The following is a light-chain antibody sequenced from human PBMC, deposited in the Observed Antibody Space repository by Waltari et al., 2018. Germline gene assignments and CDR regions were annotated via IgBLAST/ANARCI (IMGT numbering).Light chain of an antibody. Sequence: DIVLTQSPGTLSLSPGERATLPCRDTQSLRNKYLAWYHQIPGQAPRLLMFGASTSATGIPDRFSGSGSGTDFTLTISRLEPEDFAVYYCQQYGSTPVTFGQGTKLEIK. CDR2: GAS. V-gene: IGKV3-20*01. J-gene: IGKJ2*01. CDR1: QSLRNKY. CDR3: QQYGSTPVT.